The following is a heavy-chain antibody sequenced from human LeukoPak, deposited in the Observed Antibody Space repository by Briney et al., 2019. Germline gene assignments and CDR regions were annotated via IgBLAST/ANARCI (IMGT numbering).Heavy chain of an antibody. CDR1: GGTFSSYA. CDR2: IIPIFGIA. J-gene: IGHJ2*01. Sequence: SVKVSCKASGGTFSSYAISWVRQAPGQGLEWMGRIIPIFGIANYAQKFQGRVTITADKSTSTAYMELSSLRSEDTAVYYCARGTSSRETWYFDLWGRGTLVTVSS. CDR3: ARGTSSRETWYFDL. V-gene: IGHV1-69*04. D-gene: IGHD6-13*01.